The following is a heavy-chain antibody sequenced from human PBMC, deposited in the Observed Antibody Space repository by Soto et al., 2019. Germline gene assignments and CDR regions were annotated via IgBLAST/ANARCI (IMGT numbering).Heavy chain of an antibody. CDR3: AKARAQYDDFWSGYPVDY. Sequence: EVQLLESGGGLVQPGGSLRLSCAASGFTFSSYAMSWVRQAPGKGLEWVSAISGSGGSTYYADSVKGRFTISRDNSKNTLYLQMNNLRAEDTAVYYCAKARAQYDDFWSGYPVDYWGQGTLVTVSS. J-gene: IGHJ4*02. CDR1: GFTFSSYA. D-gene: IGHD3-3*01. V-gene: IGHV3-23*01. CDR2: ISGSGGST.